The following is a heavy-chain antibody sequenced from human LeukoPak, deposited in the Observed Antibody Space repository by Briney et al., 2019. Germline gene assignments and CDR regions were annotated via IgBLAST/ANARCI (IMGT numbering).Heavy chain of an antibody. CDR3: AKDDSSGYYGFDY. Sequence: GGSLRLSCAASGFTFSRYGLHWVRQAPGKGLEWVAFIRDDGSTRYYADSVKGRFTISRDNSKNTLYLQMNSLRAEDTAVYYCAKDDSSGYYGFDYWGQGTLVTVSS. V-gene: IGHV3-30*02. CDR1: GFTFSRYG. D-gene: IGHD3-22*01. J-gene: IGHJ4*02. CDR2: IRDDGSTR.